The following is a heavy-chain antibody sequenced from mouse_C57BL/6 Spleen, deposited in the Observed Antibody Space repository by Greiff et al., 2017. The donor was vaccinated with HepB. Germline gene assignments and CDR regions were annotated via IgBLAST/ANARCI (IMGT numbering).Heavy chain of an antibody. CDR1: GYPFTSYW. CDR2: IYPSDSET. CDR3: ARRVVATPFDY. Sequence: QVQLQQPGAELVRPGSSVKLSCQASGYPFTSYWMDWVKPRPGQGLEWVGNIYPSDSETHYNQKFKDKATLTVDKSSSTAYMQLSSLTSEDSAVYYCARRVVATPFDYWGQGTTLTVSS. D-gene: IGHD1-1*01. V-gene: IGHV1-61*01. J-gene: IGHJ2*01.